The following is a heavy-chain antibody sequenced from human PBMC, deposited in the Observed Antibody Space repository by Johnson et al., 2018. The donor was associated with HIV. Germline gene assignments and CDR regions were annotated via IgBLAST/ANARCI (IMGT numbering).Heavy chain of an antibody. CDR1: GFIFSDYY. CDR3: ARDLRVVVAAPIGAATSHVFDI. Sequence: QVQLVESGGDLVKPGGSLRLSCAASGFIFSDYYMTWIRQAPGKGLESISYISSSGRTIYYADSVKGRFTMSRANAKKSLYLQMNSLRAEYTALYYCARDLRVVVAAPIGAATSHVFDIWGQGTMVTVSS. D-gene: IGHD2-15*01. CDR2: ISSSGRTI. V-gene: IGHV3-11*01. J-gene: IGHJ3*02.